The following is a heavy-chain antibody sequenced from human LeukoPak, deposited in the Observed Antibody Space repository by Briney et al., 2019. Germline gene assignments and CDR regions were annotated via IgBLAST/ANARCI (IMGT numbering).Heavy chain of an antibody. V-gene: IGHV1-46*01. CDR1: GYTFTGYY. J-gene: IGHJ2*01. Sequence: ASVKVSCKASGYTFTGYYMHWVRQAPGQGLEWMGIINPSGGSTSYAQKFQGGVTMTRDMSTSTVYMELSSLRSEDTAVYYCARLGRRWLQEDFDLWGRGTLVTVSS. CDR2: INPSGGST. CDR3: ARLGRRWLQEDFDL. D-gene: IGHD5-24*01.